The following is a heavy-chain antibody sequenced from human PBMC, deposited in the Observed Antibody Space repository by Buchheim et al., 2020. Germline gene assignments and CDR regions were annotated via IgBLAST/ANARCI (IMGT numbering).Heavy chain of an antibody. CDR1: GYTFTSYD. Sequence: QVQLVQSGAEVKKPGASVKVSCKASGYTFTSYDINWVRQATGQGLEWMGWMNPNSGHTGYAQKFQGRVAMTRDTSTNTAYMELNSLRSEDTAVYYCARHQIAAAGPRRRGYYYGMDVWGQGTT. V-gene: IGHV1-8*01. D-gene: IGHD6-13*01. CDR3: ARHQIAAAGPRRRGYYYGMDV. CDR2: MNPNSGHT. J-gene: IGHJ6*02.